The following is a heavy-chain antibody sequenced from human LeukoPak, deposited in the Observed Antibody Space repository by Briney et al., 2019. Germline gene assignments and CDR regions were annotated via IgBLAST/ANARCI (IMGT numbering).Heavy chain of an antibody. J-gene: IGHJ4*02. V-gene: IGHV4-31*03. CDR1: GGSISSGGYY. CDR3: ARRSISYFDY. CDR2: IYYSGST. D-gene: IGHD1-14*01. Sequence: PSQTPSLTCTVSGGSISSGGYYWSWIRQHPGKGLEWIGYIYYSGSTYYNPSLKSRVTISVDTSKNQFSLKLSSVTAADTAVYYCARRSISYFDYWGQGTLVTVSS.